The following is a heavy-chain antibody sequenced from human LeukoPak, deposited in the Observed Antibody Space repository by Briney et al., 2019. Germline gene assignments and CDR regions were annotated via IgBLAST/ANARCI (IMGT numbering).Heavy chain of an antibody. V-gene: IGHV4-30-2*01. CDR2: IYHSGST. Sequence: PSETLSLTCTVSGGSISSGGYYWSWIRQPPGKGLEWIGYIYHSGSTYYNPSLKSRVTISVDRSKNQFSLKLSSVTAADTAVYYCATRILLWFGEPFDAFDIWGQGTMVTVSS. CDR1: GGSISSGGYY. D-gene: IGHD3-10*01. J-gene: IGHJ3*02. CDR3: ATRILLWFGEPFDAFDI.